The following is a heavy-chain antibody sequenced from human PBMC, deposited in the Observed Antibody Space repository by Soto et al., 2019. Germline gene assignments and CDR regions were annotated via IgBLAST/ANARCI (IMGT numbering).Heavy chain of an antibody. V-gene: IGHV4-34*01. CDR2: INHSGST. CDR1: GGSFSGYY. Sequence: TLSLTCAVYGGSFSGYYWSWIRQPPGKGLEWIGEINHSGSTNYNPSLKSRVTISVDTSKNQFSLKLSSVTAADTAVYYCARGGPVRYCSGGSCYPAVFDYWGQGTLVTVSS. D-gene: IGHD2-15*01. J-gene: IGHJ4*02. CDR3: ARGGPVRYCSGGSCYPAVFDY.